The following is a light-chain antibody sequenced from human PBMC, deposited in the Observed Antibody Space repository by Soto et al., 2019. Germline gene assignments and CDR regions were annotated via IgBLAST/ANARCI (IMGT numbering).Light chain of an antibody. V-gene: IGKV1-5*03. CDR3: QQYNVYYT. Sequence: DIQMTQSPATLSASVGDSVTITCQASQYISNWLAWYQQKPGKDHQLLIHMASILENGVPSRFSGSGSGTEFTLTISSLQPEDFATYYCQQYNVYYTFGQGTKVEVK. J-gene: IGKJ2*01. CDR2: MAS. CDR1: QYISNW.